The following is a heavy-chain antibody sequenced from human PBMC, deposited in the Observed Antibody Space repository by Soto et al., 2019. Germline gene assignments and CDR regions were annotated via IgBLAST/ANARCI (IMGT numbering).Heavy chain of an antibody. V-gene: IGHV3-23*01. CDR1: GFTFSSYA. Sequence: GGSLRLSCAASGFTFSSYAMSWVRQAPGKGLEWVSAISGSGGSTYYADSVKGRFTISRDNSKNTLYLQMNSLRAEDTAVYYCAKAVTIWFGELGSAFDIWGQGTMVTVSS. CDR3: AKAVTIWFGELGSAFDI. J-gene: IGHJ3*02. D-gene: IGHD3-10*01. CDR2: ISGSGGST.